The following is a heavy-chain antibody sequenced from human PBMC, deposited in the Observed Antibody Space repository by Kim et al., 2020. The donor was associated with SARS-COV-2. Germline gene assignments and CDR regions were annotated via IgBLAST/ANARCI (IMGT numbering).Heavy chain of an antibody. D-gene: IGHD3-22*01. CDR1: GFTFSSYG. CDR3: ARENYYYDPFDY. J-gene: IGHJ4*02. Sequence: GGSLRLSCAASGFTFSSYGMHWVRQAPGKGLEWVAVIWYDGSNKYYADSVKGRFTISRDNSKNTLYLQMNSLRAEDTAVYYCARENYYYDPFDYWGQGTLVTVSS. CDR2: IWYDGSNK. V-gene: IGHV3-33*08.